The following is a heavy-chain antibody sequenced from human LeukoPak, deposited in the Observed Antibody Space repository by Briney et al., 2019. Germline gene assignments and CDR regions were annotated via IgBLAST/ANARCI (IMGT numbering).Heavy chain of an antibody. CDR3: ARGQRVFGVVITRALDY. J-gene: IGHJ4*02. CDR1: GFTFSSYA. Sequence: GSLRLSCAASGFTFSSYAMSWVRQPPGKGLEWIGEINHSGSTNYNPSLKSRVTISVDTSKNQFSLKLSSVTAADTAVYYCARGQRVFGVVITRALDYWGQGTLVTVSS. CDR2: INHSGST. V-gene: IGHV4-34*01. D-gene: IGHD3-3*01.